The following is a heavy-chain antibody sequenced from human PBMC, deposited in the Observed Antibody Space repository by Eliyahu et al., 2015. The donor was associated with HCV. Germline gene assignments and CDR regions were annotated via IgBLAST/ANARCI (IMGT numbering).Heavy chain of an antibody. V-gene: IGHV3-21*01. Sequence: EVQLVESGGGLVKPGGSLRLSCAASGFTFSSYSMNWVRQAPGKGLEWVSSISSSSSYIYYADSVKGRFTISRDNAKNSLYLQMNSLRAEDTAVYYCARDKEGYCSSTSCYPWFDPWGQGTLVTVSS. D-gene: IGHD2-2*01. CDR2: ISSSSSYI. J-gene: IGHJ5*02. CDR1: GFTFSSYS. CDR3: ARDKEGYCSSTSCYPWFDP.